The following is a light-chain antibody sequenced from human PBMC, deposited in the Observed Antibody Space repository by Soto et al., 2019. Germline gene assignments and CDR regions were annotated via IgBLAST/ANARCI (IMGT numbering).Light chain of an antibody. V-gene: IGKV3-15*01. CDR1: QSVSSN. J-gene: IGKJ1*01. Sequence: IVMTQSPATLSVSPGESATLSFRAGQSVSSNLAWYQQKPGQAPRLLIYGASTRATGIPARFSGSGSGTEFTLTISSLQSEDFAVYYCQQYNNWWTFGQGTKVDIK. CDR2: GAS. CDR3: QQYNNWWT.